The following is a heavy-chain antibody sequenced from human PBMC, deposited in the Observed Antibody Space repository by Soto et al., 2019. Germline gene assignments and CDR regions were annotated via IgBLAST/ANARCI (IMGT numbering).Heavy chain of an antibody. CDR3: AKDDLSFGAPHNYLDP. J-gene: IGHJ5*02. Sequence: EVQLLESGGGLVQPGESLRLSCAASGFTFSGFAMNWVRRAPGKGLEWVATVSASGASAYYADSVKGHFTISRDNSKNTLYLQLASLRDDDSAIYYCAKDDLSFGAPHNYLDPGGPGIRVTVSS. V-gene: IGHV3-23*01. CDR2: VSASGASA. CDR1: GFTFSGFA. D-gene: IGHD3-16*01.